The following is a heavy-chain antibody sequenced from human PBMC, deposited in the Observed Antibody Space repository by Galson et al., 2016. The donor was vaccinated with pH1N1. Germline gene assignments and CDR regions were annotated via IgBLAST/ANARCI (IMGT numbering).Heavy chain of an antibody. CDR2: IYWDDDK. CDR1: GFTIRSSGMG. J-gene: IGHJ3*01. Sequence: PALVKPTQTLTLTCTFSGFTIRSSGMGVGWIRQPPGKALEWLDVIYWDDDKRYIPSLKSRLTITKDTSKNHVVLTMTNMDPMDTAAYYCAHREVMITNAFDFWGQGTMVTVSS. V-gene: IGHV2-5*02. CDR3: AHREVMITNAFDF. D-gene: IGHD3-16*01.